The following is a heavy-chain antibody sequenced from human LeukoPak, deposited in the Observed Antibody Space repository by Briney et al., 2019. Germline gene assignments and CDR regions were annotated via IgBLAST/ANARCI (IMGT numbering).Heavy chain of an antibody. CDR2: ISGSGGST. Sequence: PGGSLRLSCAASGFTFSSYGMSWVRQAPGKGLEWVSAISGSGGSTYYADSVKGRFTISRDNSKNTLYLQMNSLRAEDTAVYYCAKGVWDIAAAGNDWFDPWGQGTLVTVSS. CDR1: GFTFSSYG. D-gene: IGHD6-13*01. CDR3: AKGVWDIAAAGNDWFDP. J-gene: IGHJ5*02. V-gene: IGHV3-23*01.